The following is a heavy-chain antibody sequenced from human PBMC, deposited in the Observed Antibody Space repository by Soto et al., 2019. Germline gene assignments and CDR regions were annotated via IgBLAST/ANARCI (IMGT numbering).Heavy chain of an antibody. CDR2: IYYSGTT. V-gene: IGHV4-61*08. CDR3: AREAYNGNFYSYFQH. D-gene: IGHD1-26*01. J-gene: IGHJ1*01. CDR1: GDSVSSGAHY. Sequence: SETLSLTCTVSGDSVSSGAHYWSWIRQPPGKGLEWIGYIYYSGTTNSNPSLKSRVSISVDTSKNQFSLKLNSVTAADTAVYFCAREAYNGNFYSYFQHWGQGTLVTVSS.